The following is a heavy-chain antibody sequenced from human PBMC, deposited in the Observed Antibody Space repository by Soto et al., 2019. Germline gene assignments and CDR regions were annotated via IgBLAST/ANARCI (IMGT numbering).Heavy chain of an antibody. CDR3: GRGASGSYRLDY. J-gene: IGHJ4*02. CDR2: INSDGSST. V-gene: IGHV3-74*01. CDR1: GFTFSSYW. Sequence: EVQLVESGGDLVQPGGSLRLSCAASGFTFSSYWMHWVRQAPGKGLVWVSRINSDGSSTNYADSVKGQFTISRDNAKNTLYLQMNSLRAEDTAVYYCGRGASGSYRLDYWGQGTLVTVSS. D-gene: IGHD3-10*01.